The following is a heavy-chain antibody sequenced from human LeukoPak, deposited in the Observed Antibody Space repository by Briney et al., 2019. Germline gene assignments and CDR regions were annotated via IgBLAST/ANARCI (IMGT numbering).Heavy chain of an antibody. CDR2: IYYSGST. Sequence: SETLSLTCTVSGGSISSGDYYWSWIRQPPGKGLEWIGYIYYSGSTYYNPSLKSRVIISVDTSKNQFSLKLSSVTAADTAVYYCARGVVGATAQYFQHWGQGTLVTVSS. J-gene: IGHJ1*01. D-gene: IGHD1-26*01. CDR3: ARGVVGATAQYFQH. V-gene: IGHV4-30-4*08. CDR1: GGSISSGDYY.